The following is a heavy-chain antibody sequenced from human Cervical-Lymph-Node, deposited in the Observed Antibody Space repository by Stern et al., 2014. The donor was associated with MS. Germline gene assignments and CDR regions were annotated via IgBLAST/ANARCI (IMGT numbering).Heavy chain of an antibody. Sequence: QLQLQESGAEVKKPGASVTVSCRTSGYTFIDYYIHWVRQAPGQGLEWMGIINLSDGATTYAQKFQGRVTMTRDTSTNTAYMQLGSLTSEDTAVFFCAREGADNDAFDVWGQGTMVTVSS. CDR2: INLSDGAT. CDR3: AREGADNDAFDV. J-gene: IGHJ3*01. D-gene: IGHD1-26*01. V-gene: IGHV1-46*03. CDR1: GYTFIDYY.